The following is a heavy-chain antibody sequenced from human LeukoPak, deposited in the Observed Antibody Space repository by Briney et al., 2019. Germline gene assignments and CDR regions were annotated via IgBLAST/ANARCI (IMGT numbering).Heavy chain of an antibody. CDR1: GGSFSGYY. D-gene: IGHD3-10*01. CDR2: INHSGST. J-gene: IGHJ5*02. Sequence: SETLSLTCAVYGGSFSGYYWSWIRQPPGKGQEWIGEINHSGSTNYNPSLKSRVTISVDTSKNQFSLKLSSVTAADTAVYYCARGSAITMVRGVIRRWFDPWGQGTLVTVSS. V-gene: IGHV4-34*01. CDR3: ARGSAITMVRGVIRRWFDP.